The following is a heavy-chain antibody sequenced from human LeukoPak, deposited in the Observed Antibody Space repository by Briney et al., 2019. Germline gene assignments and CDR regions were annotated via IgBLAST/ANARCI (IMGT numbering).Heavy chain of an antibody. CDR3: ARDQTPVTMVRGGGMDV. Sequence: GGSLRLSCAASGFTFSTYAMHWVRQAPGKGLEWVAVIFHDGSNKYYADSVKGRFTISRDNSKNTLYLQMNSLRAEDTVVYYCARDQTPVTMVRGGGMDVWGKGTTVTVSS. D-gene: IGHD3-10*01. CDR1: GFTFSTYA. CDR2: IFHDGSNK. V-gene: IGHV3-30*04. J-gene: IGHJ6*04.